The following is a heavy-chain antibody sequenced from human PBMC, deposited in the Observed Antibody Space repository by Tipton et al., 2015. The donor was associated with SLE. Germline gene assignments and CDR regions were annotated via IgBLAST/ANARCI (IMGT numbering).Heavy chain of an antibody. CDR1: GGSISSSSYY. Sequence: TLSLTCTVSGGSISSSSYYWGWIRQPPGKGLEWIGSIYYSGSTYYNPSLKSRVTISVDTSKNQFSLKLSSVTAADTAVYYCARTGDLKDDWGQGTLVTVSS. CDR2: IYYSGST. J-gene: IGHJ4*02. D-gene: IGHD7-27*01. CDR3: ARTGDLKDD. V-gene: IGHV4-39*07.